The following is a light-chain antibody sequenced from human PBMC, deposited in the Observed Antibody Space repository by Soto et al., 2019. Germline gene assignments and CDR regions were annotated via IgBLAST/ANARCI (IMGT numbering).Light chain of an antibody. CDR3: HHYGTSPT. CDR1: QSLSSY. Sequence: EIVLTQSPATLSLSTGERATLSCRASQSLSSYLAWYQHKPGQAPRLLIYGVSSRATDIPDRFSGSGSGTDFTLTISRLEPADFAVYFCHHYGTSPTFGQGTRLEI. J-gene: IGKJ5*01. CDR2: GVS. V-gene: IGKV3-20*01.